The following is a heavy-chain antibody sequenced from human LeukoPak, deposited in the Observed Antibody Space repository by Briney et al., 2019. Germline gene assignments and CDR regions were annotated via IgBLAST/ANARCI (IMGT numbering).Heavy chain of an antibody. Sequence: GASVKVSCKASGGTFSSYAISWVRQAPGQGLEWMGGIIPIFGTANYAQKFQGRVTITADESTSTAYMELSSLRSDDTAVYYCARGDSSGWSGTFDYWGQGTLVTVSS. V-gene: IGHV1-69*13. CDR2: IIPIFGTA. CDR1: GGTFSSYA. J-gene: IGHJ4*02. D-gene: IGHD6-19*01. CDR3: ARGDSSGWSGTFDY.